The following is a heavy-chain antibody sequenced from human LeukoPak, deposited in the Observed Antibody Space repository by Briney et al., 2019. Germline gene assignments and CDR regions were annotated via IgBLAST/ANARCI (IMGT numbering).Heavy chain of an antibody. V-gene: IGHV3-64D*06. CDR1: GFTFSTYA. J-gene: IGHJ4*02. D-gene: IGHD6-19*01. CDR2: ITSDGGST. Sequence: PGGSLRLSCSASGFTFSTYAMHWVRQAPGKGLEYVSSITSDGGSTYYADSVKGRFTISRDNSKNTLYLQVNSLRAEDTAVYYCARRHVPVETNDRSDFWGQGTLVTVSS. CDR3: ARRHVPVETNDRSDF.